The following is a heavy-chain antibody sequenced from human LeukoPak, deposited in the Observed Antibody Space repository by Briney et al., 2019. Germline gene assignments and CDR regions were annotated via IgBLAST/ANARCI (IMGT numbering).Heavy chain of an antibody. Sequence: GASVKVSCKASGYTFTTYDITWVRQATGQGLEWMGWMNPNSGNTAYAQKFQGRVTITRNTSISTAYMELSSLRSEDTAVYYCARVTLPFSSSWYAIDYWGQGTLVTVSS. D-gene: IGHD6-13*01. CDR3: ARVTLPFSSSWYAIDY. CDR2: MNPNSGNT. J-gene: IGHJ4*02. CDR1: GYTFTTYD. V-gene: IGHV1-8*03.